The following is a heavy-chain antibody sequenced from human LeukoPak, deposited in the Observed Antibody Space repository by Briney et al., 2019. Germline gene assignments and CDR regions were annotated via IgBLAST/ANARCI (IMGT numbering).Heavy chain of an antibody. CDR1: GGSFSGYY. J-gene: IGHJ4*02. CDR2: INHSGST. D-gene: IGHD3-22*01. V-gene: IGHV4-34*01. Sequence: PSETLSLTCAVYGGSFSGYYWSWIRQPPGKGLEWIGEINHSGSTNYNPSLKSRVTISVDTSKNQFSLKLSSVTAADTAVYYCARSDYYDSSGLPTGWGQGTLVTVSS. CDR3: ARSDYYDSSGLPTG.